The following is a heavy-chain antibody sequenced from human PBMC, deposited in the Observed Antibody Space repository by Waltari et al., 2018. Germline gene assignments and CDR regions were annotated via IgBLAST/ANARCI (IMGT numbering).Heavy chain of an antibody. CDR1: GYTFTGYY. V-gene: IGHV1-2*02. CDR3: ARVTIFGVVINYYDY. D-gene: IGHD3-3*01. CDR2: INPNSGGT. J-gene: IGHJ4*02. Sequence: QVQLVQSGAEVKKPGASVKVSCKASGYTFTGYYMHWVRQAPGQGLEWMGWINPNSGGTNYAQKFQGRVTMTRDTSISTAYMELSRLRSDETAVYYCARVTIFGVVINYYDYWGQGTLVTVSS.